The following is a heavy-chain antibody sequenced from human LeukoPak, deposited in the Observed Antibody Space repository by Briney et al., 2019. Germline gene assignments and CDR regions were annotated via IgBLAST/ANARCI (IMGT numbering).Heavy chain of an antibody. D-gene: IGHD3-10*01. J-gene: IGHJ4*02. CDR1: GYTFTGYY. Sequence: ASVKVSCTASGYTFTGYYMHWVRQAPGQGLEWMGWINPNSGGTNYAQKFQGRVTMTRDTSISTAYMELSRLRSDDTAVYYCARDTRTYYGPLYYFDYWGQGTLVTVSS. CDR2: INPNSGGT. CDR3: ARDTRTYYGPLYYFDY. V-gene: IGHV1-2*02.